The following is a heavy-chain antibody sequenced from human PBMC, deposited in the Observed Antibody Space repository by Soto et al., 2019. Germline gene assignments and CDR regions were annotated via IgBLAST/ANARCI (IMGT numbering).Heavy chain of an antibody. CDR1: GFTFDDYA. D-gene: IGHD6-6*01. V-gene: IGHV3-9*01. CDR3: AKAQYSSSSAYYYGMDF. Sequence: GGSLRLSCAASGFTFDDYAMHWVRQPPGKGLEWVSTISWNSGSIGYADSVKGRFTISRDNAKNSLYLQMNSLRAEDTALYYCAKAQYSSSSAYYYGMDFWGQGTTVTVSS. CDR2: ISWNSGSI. J-gene: IGHJ6*02.